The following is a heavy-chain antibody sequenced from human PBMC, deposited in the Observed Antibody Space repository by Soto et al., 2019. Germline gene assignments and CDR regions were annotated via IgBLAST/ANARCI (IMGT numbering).Heavy chain of an antibody. CDR1: GFTFSSSA. V-gene: IGHV3-64*01. CDR3: ARRRAVWYAFDI. CDR2: ISSDGGNT. Sequence: EVQLVESGGDLVQPGGSLRLSCAASGFTFSSSAMHWVRQAPGKGLEYVSSISSDGGNTYYANSVKGRFTISRDNSKNILYLQMGSLRAEDMAVYYGARRRAVWYAFDIWGQGKMVTVSS. D-gene: IGHD2-21*01. J-gene: IGHJ3*02.